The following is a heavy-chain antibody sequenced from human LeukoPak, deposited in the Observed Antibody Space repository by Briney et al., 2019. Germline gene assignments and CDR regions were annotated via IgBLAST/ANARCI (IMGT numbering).Heavy chain of an antibody. CDR3: AKDSSSYDWGYMDV. J-gene: IGHJ6*03. D-gene: IGHD3-22*01. Sequence: GGSLRLSCAASGFNFNKYDMTWARQAPGKGLEWVSLIGGSDGRTRYADSVKGRFTISRDNSKNTLYLEMNSLRAEDTAVYYCAKDSSSYDWGYMDVWGKGTTVTISS. CDR1: GFNFNKYD. V-gene: IGHV3-23*01. CDR2: IGGSDGRT.